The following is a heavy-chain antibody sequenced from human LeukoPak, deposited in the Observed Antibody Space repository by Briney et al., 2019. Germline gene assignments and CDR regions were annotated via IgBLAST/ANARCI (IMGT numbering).Heavy chain of an antibody. CDR3: AATFGGVIVPRFDY. V-gene: IGHV3-20*04. D-gene: IGHD3-16*02. CDR2: INWNGGST. J-gene: IGHJ4*02. Sequence: GGSLRLSCAASGFTFSSYSMNWVRQAPGKGLEWVSGINWNGGSTGYADSVKGRFTISRDNAKNSLYLQMNSLRAEDTALYYCAATFGGVIVPRFDYWGQGTLVTVSS. CDR1: GFTFSSYS.